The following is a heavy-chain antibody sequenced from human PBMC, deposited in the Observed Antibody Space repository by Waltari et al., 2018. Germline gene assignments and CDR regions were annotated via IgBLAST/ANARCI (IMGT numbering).Heavy chain of an antibody. J-gene: IGHJ6*02. V-gene: IGHV4-34*01. CDR3: ARGKANCSGGSCYYYYYGMDV. CDR2: INHSGST. CDR1: GGSFSGYY. D-gene: IGHD2-15*01. Sequence: QVQLQQWGAGLLKPSETLSLTCAVYGGSFSGYYWSWIRQPPGKGPEWLGEINHSGSTNYNPSLKSRVTISVDTSKNQFSLKLSSVTAADTAVYYCARGKANCSGGSCYYYYYGMDVWGQGTTVTVSS.